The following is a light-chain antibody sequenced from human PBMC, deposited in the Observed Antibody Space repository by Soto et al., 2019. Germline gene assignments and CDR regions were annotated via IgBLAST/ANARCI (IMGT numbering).Light chain of an antibody. CDR1: QSVSSY. V-gene: IGKV3-20*01. Sequence: EIVLTQSPATLSLSPGERLTLSCRASQSVSSYLAWYKQKPGQAPRLLIYGASSRATGIPDRFSGSGSGTEFTLTISRLEPEDFEVYYCQQYGSSPLTFGGGTKVDIK. CDR2: GAS. CDR3: QQYGSSPLT. J-gene: IGKJ4*01.